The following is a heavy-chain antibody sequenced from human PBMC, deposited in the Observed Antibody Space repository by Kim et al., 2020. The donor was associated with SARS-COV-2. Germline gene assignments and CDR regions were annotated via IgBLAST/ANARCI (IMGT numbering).Heavy chain of an antibody. Sequence: GGSLRLSCAASGFTFSSYAMSWVRQAPGKGLEWVSAISGSGGSTYYADSVKGRFTISRDNSKNTLYLQMNSLRAEDTAVYYCAKASGYSYGRTPDDYWGQGTLVTVSS. CDR1: GFTFSSYA. CDR3: AKASGYSYGRTPDDY. V-gene: IGHV3-23*01. CDR2: ISGSGGST. J-gene: IGHJ4*02. D-gene: IGHD5-18*01.